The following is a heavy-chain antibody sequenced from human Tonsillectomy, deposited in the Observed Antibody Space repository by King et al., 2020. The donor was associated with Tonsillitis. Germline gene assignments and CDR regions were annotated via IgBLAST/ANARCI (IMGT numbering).Heavy chain of an antibody. D-gene: IGHD1-26*01. CDR2: ISSSSSTI. J-gene: IGHJ6*02. CDR3: ARDSVPAGGYYYGRDV. V-gene: IGHV3-48*01. Sequence: VQLVESGGGLVQPGGSLRLSCAASGFTFSSYSMNWVRQAPGKGLEWGSYISSSSSTISYADSVKGRLPIPRDNAKNSLYLQMNSLRAEDTAVYYCARDSVPAGGYYYGRDVWGQGTTVTVSS. CDR1: GFTFSSYS.